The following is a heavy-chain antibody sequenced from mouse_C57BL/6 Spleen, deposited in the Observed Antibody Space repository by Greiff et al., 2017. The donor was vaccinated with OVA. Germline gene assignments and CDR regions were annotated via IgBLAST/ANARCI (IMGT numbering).Heavy chain of an antibody. J-gene: IGHJ3*01. V-gene: IGHV1-18*01. CDR2: INPNNGGT. CDR1: GYTFTDYN. D-gene: IGHD2-4*01. Sequence: VHVKQSGPELVKPGASVKIPCKASGYTFTDYNMDWVKQSHGKSLEWIGDINPNNGGTIYNQKFKGKATLTVDKSSSTAYMELRSLTSEDTAVYYCARSGDYDSFAYWGQGTLVTVSA. CDR3: ARSGDYDSFAY.